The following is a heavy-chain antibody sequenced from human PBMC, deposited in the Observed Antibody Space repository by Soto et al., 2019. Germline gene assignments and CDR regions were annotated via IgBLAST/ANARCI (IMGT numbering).Heavy chain of an antibody. CDR2: IDQDGSER. V-gene: IGHV3-7*01. CDR1: GFTFSTYW. J-gene: IGHJ4*02. D-gene: IGHD3-16*01. CDR3: LCGGNFFVY. Sequence: EVQLVESGGGLVQPGASLRLSCAASGFTFSTYWMTRVRQPPGKGLEWVANIDQDGSERYYVDSVRGRFTISRDNAKNSLYLQMNSLGVEDTAVYYCLCGGNFFVYWGQGTLVTVSP.